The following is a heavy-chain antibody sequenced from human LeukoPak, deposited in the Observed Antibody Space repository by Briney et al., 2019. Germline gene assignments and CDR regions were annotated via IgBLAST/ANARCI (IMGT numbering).Heavy chain of an antibody. CDR3: ARRSRALGFDLDY. J-gene: IGHJ4*02. CDR1: GGTFSSYA. Sequence: ASVKVSCKASGGTFSSYAISWVRHAPGQGLEWMGGIIPIFGTANYAQKFQGRVTITADKSTSTAYMELSSLRSDDTAVYYCARRSRALGFDLDYWGQGTLVTVSS. D-gene: IGHD3-10*01. CDR2: IIPIFGTA. V-gene: IGHV1-69*06.